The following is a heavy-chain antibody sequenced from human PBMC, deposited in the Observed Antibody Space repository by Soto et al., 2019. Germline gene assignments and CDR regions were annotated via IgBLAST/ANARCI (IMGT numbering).Heavy chain of an antibody. CDR2: IWYDGSNK. CDR3: ARDQFGRVV. CDR1: GFTFSSYG. Sequence: QVQRVESGGGVVQPGRSLRLSCAASGFTFSSYGMHWVRQAPGKGLEWLAVIWYDGSNKYYADSVKGRFTISRDNSKNTLYLQMNSLRAEDTAVYYCARDQFGRVVWGQGTTVTVSS. V-gene: IGHV3-33*01. J-gene: IGHJ6*02. D-gene: IGHD2-15*01.